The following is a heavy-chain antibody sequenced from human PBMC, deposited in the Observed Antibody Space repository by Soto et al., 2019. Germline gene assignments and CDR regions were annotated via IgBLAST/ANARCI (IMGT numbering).Heavy chain of an antibody. D-gene: IGHD6-6*01. V-gene: IGHV3-21*01. CDR1: GFTFSSYS. CDR3: ARKGAGQLVDY. Sequence: EVRLVESGGGLVKPGGSLRLSCAASGFTFSSYSMNWVRQAPGKGLEWVSSISSSSSYIYYADSVKGRFTISRDNAKNSLYLQMNSLRAEDTSVYYCARKGAGQLVDYWGQGTLVTVSS. CDR2: ISSSSSYI. J-gene: IGHJ4*02.